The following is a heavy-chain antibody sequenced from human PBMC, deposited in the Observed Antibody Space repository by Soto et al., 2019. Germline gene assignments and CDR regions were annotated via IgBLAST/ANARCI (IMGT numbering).Heavy chain of an antibody. Sequence: QLQLQESGPGLVKPSETLSLTCTVSGGSISSSSYYWGWIRQPPGKGLEWIGSIYYSGSTYYNPSLKSRVATSVDTSKKQCSLKLSSVTAADTAVYYWARRGGGYCSGGSCYEFDPWGQGTLVTVSS. CDR1: GGSISSSSYY. V-gene: IGHV4-39*01. J-gene: IGHJ5*02. CDR2: IYYSGST. D-gene: IGHD2-15*01. CDR3: ARRGGGYCSGGSCYEFDP.